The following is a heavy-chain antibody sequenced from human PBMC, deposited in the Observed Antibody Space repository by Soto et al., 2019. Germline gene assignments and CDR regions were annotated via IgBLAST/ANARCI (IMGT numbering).Heavy chain of an antibody. CDR2: INPNSGGT. CDR1: GYTFTGYY. V-gene: IGHV1-2*02. D-gene: IGHD2-2*01. Sequence: ASVKVSCKASGYTFTGYYMHWVRQAPGQGLEWMGWINPNSGGTNYAQKFQGRVTMTRDTSISTAYMELSRLRSDDTAVYYCAREDYCSSTSCPKNWFDPWGQGTLVTVSS. J-gene: IGHJ5*02. CDR3: AREDYCSSTSCPKNWFDP.